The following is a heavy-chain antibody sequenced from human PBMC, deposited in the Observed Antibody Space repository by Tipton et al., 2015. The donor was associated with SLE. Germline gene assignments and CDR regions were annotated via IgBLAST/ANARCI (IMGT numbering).Heavy chain of an antibody. CDR3: ARHGASGNCYSALDY. V-gene: IGHV4-59*08. D-gene: IGHD3-10*01. CDR2: VYKN. Sequence: TLSLTCYVTGVSISNYYWTWIRQSPGKGLEWIGNVYKNYNPSLESRVTISVDTSKNQFSLKLKSVTAADTAVYYCARHGASGNCYSALDYWGQGTLVTVSS. CDR1: GVSISNYY. J-gene: IGHJ4*02.